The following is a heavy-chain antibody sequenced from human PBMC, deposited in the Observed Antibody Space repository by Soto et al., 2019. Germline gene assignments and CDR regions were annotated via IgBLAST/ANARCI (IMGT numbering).Heavy chain of an antibody. J-gene: IGHJ4*02. V-gene: IGHV4-31*01. CDR1: GGSISSGGYY. CDR2: IYYSGST. D-gene: IGHD3-3*01. CDR3: ARDPEGGVAMDY. Sequence: SETLSLTCTVSGGSISSGGYYWSWIRQHPGKGLEWIGYIYYSGSTYYNPSLKSLVTISVDTSKNQFSLKLSSVTAADTAVYYCARDPEGGVAMDYWGQGTLVTVSS.